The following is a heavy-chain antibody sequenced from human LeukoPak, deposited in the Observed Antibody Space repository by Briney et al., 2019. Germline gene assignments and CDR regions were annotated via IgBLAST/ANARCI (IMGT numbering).Heavy chain of an antibody. Sequence: KESGPTLVKPTQTLTLTCTFSGFSLSTSGVGVGWIRQPPGKALEWLALIYWDDDKRYSASLKSRLTITKDTSKNQVVLTMTNMDPVDTATYYCAHSIVWGSYYDYWGQGTLVTVSS. V-gene: IGHV2-5*02. CDR2: IYWDDDK. D-gene: IGHD3-16*01. CDR3: AHSIVWGSYYDY. J-gene: IGHJ4*02. CDR1: GFSLSTSGVG.